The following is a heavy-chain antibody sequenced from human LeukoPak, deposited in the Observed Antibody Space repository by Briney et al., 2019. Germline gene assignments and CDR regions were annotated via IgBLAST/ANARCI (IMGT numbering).Heavy chain of an antibody. CDR2: ISYDGSNK. CDR1: GFTFSSYA. J-gene: IGHJ4*02. V-gene: IGHV3-30-3*01. D-gene: IGHD3-22*01. CDR3: AREGYYDSSGYY. Sequence: AGGSLRLSCAASGFTFSSYAMHWVRQAPGKGLEWVAVISYDGSNKYYADSVKGRFTISGDNSKNTLYLQMNSLRAEDTAVYYCAREGYYDSSGYYWGQGTLVTVSS.